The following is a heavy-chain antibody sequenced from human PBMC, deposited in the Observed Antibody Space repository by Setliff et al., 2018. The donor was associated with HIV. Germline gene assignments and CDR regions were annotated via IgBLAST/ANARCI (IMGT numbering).Heavy chain of an antibody. CDR3: ALVGGITVPPDGFDI. D-gene: IGHD3-22*01. J-gene: IGHJ3*02. Sequence: GGSLRLSCEASGFRVTDTYMAWVRQAPGKGLEWVANIKQDGSEKYYVDAVKGRFNISRDNAKNSLSLQMNRLRAEDTSVYHCALVGGITVPPDGFDIWGQGTMVTVSS. V-gene: IGHV3-7*01. CDR2: IKQDGSEK. CDR1: GFRVTDTY.